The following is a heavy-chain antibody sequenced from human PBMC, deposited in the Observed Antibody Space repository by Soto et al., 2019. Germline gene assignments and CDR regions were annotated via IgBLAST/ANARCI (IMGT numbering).Heavy chain of an antibody. CDR2: FDPEDGET. V-gene: IGHV1-24*01. D-gene: IGHD1-26*01. CDR3: ALSPFSGTSYYYYGMDV. CDR1: GYTLTELS. Sequence: ASVKVSCKFSGYTLTELSIHWLRQAPVKGLEWMGGFDPEDGETIYAQKFQGRVTMTADTSTATAYMELSSLRSEDTAVYYCALSPFSGTSYYYYGMDVWGQGTTVTVSS. J-gene: IGHJ6*02.